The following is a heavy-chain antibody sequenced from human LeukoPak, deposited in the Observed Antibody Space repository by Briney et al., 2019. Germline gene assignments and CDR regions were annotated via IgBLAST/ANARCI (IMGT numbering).Heavy chain of an antibody. CDR3: ASRGYFGYDYGNYFAN. Sequence: ASVKVSCKASGYTFTSYDINWVRQAPGQGLEWMGWISAFNGDTKNAQKFQDRITMTTETSTDTAYMELRSLKSDDTAVYYCASRGYFGYDYGNYFANWGQGMLVTVSS. CDR1: GYTFTSYD. V-gene: IGHV1-18*01. D-gene: IGHD5-12*01. J-gene: IGHJ4*02. CDR2: ISAFNGDT.